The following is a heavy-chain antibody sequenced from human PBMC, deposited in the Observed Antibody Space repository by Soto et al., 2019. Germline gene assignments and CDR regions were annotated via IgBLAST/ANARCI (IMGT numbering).Heavy chain of an antibody. Sequence: QVQLVESGGGLVKPGGSLRLSCAASGFTFSDYYMSWIRQAPGKGLEWVSYISSSGSTIYYAHSVKGRFTISRDNAKHSLYLQMNSLRAEDPAVYYCASPPRNDYGDYRWGQGTLVTVSS. CDR1: GFTFSDYY. J-gene: IGHJ4*02. D-gene: IGHD4-17*01. CDR3: ASPPRNDYGDYR. V-gene: IGHV3-11*01. CDR2: ISSSGSTI.